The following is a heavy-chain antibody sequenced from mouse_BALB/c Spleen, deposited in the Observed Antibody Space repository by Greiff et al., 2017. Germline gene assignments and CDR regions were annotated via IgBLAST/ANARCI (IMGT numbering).Heavy chain of an antibody. D-gene: IGHD4-1*01. Sequence: EVMLVESGGGLVQPGGSLKLSCAASGFTFSSYGMSWVRQTPDKRLELVATINSNGGSTYYPDSVKGRFTISRDNAKNTLYLQMSSLKSEDTAMYYCARETLLGYYAMDYWSQGTSVTVSS. CDR3: ARETLLGYYAMDY. CDR1: GFTFSSYG. V-gene: IGHV5-6-3*01. J-gene: IGHJ4*01. CDR2: INSNGGST.